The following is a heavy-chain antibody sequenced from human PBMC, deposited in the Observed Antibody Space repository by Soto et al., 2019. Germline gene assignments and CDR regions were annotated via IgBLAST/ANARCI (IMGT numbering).Heavy chain of an antibody. V-gene: IGHV3-48*01. Sequence: PGGSLRLSCVASGFTFSSYSIVWVRQAPGKGLEWVSYIFTTGTTMYYADSVKGRFTVSRDSSKNTVSLEMTSLRAEDTAVYYCAKGGRQWLVTSDFNYWGQGALVTVSS. D-gene: IGHD6-19*01. CDR2: IFTTGTTM. CDR1: GFTFSSYS. CDR3: AKGGRQWLVTSDFNY. J-gene: IGHJ4*02.